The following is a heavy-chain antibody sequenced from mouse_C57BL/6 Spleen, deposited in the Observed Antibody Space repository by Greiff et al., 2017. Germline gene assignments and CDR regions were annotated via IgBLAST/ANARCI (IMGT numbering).Heavy chain of an antibody. CDR1: GYTFTDYN. J-gene: IGHJ2*01. CDR2: IHPNNGGT. V-gene: IGHV1-18*01. CDR3: ARSTYYGSSYDYFDY. Sequence: VQLQQSGPELVKPGASVKIPCKASGYTFTDYNMDWVKQSHGKSLEWIGDIHPNNGGTIYNQKFKGKATLTVDKSSSTAYMELRSLTSEDTAVYYCARSTYYGSSYDYFDYWGQGTTLTVSS. D-gene: IGHD1-1*01.